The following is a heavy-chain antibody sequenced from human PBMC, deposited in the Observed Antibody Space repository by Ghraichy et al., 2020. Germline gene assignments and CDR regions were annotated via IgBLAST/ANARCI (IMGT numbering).Heavy chain of an antibody. J-gene: IGHJ6*02. D-gene: IGHD2-21*01. CDR3: ARGSMVVRYFYYDGMDV. CDR2: ITSSGRTI. Sequence: GESLNISCVGSGFRFDGYNMNWVRQAPGKSLELVSCITSSGRTIAYADSVRGRFTISRDNAQNSLYLQMKSLRDEDTAVYYCARGSMVVRYFYYDGMDVWGQGTTVTVSS. V-gene: IGHV3-48*02. CDR1: GFRFDGYN.